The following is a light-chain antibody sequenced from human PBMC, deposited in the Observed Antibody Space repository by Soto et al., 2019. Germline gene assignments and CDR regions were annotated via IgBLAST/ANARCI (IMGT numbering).Light chain of an antibody. CDR1: SSNIGSNT. V-gene: IGLV1-44*01. CDR3: AAWDDSLNGPV. CDR2: MDN. J-gene: IGLJ2*01. Sequence: QSVLTQPPSASGTPGQRVTISCSGGSSNIGSNTVNWYQQLPGTAPKLFIYMDNQRPSGVPDRFTGSKSGTSASLAIGGLRSDDEADYYCAAWDDSLNGPVFGGGTKLTVL.